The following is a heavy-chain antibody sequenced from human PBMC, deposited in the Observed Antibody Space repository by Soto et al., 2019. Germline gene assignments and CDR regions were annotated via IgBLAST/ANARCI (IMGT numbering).Heavy chain of an antibody. Sequence: GGSLRLSCAASGFTFSSYDMHWVRQATGKGLEWVSAIGTAGDTYYPGSVKGRFTISRENAKNSLYLQMNSLRAGDTAVYYCARGFRAYYDFWSGYLRPIDYWGQGTLVTVSS. CDR1: GFTFSSYD. CDR3: ARGFRAYYDFWSGYLRPIDY. V-gene: IGHV3-13*01. D-gene: IGHD3-3*01. CDR2: IGTAGDT. J-gene: IGHJ4*02.